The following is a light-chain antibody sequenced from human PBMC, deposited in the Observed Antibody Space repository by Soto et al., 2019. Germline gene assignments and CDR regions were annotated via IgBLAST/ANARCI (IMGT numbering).Light chain of an antibody. Sequence: ELVLTQSPGTLSLSPGERATLSCRASQSVSSSYLAWYQQKPGQAPRLLIYGASNRATGIPDRFSCSGSGTDFTLTISRLESEYCAVYFLQQYGRSPPFTFGQGTKVEIK. CDR3: QQYGRSPPFT. J-gene: IGKJ2*01. CDR1: QSVSSSY. V-gene: IGKV3-20*01. CDR2: GAS.